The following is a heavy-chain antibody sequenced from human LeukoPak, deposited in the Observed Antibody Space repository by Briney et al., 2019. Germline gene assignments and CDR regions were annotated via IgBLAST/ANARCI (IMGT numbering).Heavy chain of an antibody. Sequence: ASVKVSCKSSGYTGTSYSISWVRPDPGQGLEWMGWSSAYNGNTNYAQEIQGRVTMTTDTSTSTAYMELRSLRSDDTAVYYCARDYGSGSYYPTDYWGQGTLVTVSS. CDR2: SSAYNGNT. CDR1: GYTGTSYS. V-gene: IGHV1-18*01. CDR3: ARDYGSGSYYPTDY. J-gene: IGHJ4*02. D-gene: IGHD3-10*01.